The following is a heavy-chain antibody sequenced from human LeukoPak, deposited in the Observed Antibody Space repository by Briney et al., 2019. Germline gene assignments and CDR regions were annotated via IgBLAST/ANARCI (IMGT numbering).Heavy chain of an antibody. D-gene: IGHD1-7*01. CDR1: GGTFSSYA. CDR3: AACNNWNYALDY. Sequence: GASVKVSCKASGGTFSSYAISWVRQAPGQGLEWVGRIIPILGIANYAQKFQGRVTITADKSTSTAYMELSSLRSEDTAVYYCAACNNWNYALDYWGQGTLVTVSS. V-gene: IGHV1-69*04. J-gene: IGHJ4*02. CDR2: IIPILGIA.